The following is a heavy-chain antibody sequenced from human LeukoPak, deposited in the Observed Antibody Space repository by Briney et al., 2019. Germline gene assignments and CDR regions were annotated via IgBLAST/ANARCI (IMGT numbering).Heavy chain of an antibody. D-gene: IGHD5-12*01. CDR3: AQTSSSGYDGLVGWFDP. Sequence: SGPTLVNPTQTLTLTCTFSGFSLSTSGMRVSWIRQPPGKALEWLARIDWDDDKFYSTSLKTRLTISKDTSKNQVVLTMTNMDPVDTATYYCAQTSSSGYDGLVGWFDPWGQGTLVTVSS. CDR2: IDWDDDK. V-gene: IGHV2-70*04. J-gene: IGHJ5*02. CDR1: GFSLSTSGMR.